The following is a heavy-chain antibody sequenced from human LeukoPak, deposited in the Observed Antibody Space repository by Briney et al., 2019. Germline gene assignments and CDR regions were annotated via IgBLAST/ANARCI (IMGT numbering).Heavy chain of an antibody. D-gene: IGHD3-3*01. CDR3: ARGGDFWSGYYVFGFGY. V-gene: IGHV3-30-3*01. J-gene: IGHJ4*02. CDR2: ISYDGSNK. Sequence: GGSLRLSCAASGFTFSSYAMHWVRQAPGKGLEWVAVISYDGSNKYYADSVKGRFTISRDNSKNTLYLQMNSLRAEDTAVYYCARGGDFWSGYYVFGFGYWGQGTLVTVSS. CDR1: GFTFSSYA.